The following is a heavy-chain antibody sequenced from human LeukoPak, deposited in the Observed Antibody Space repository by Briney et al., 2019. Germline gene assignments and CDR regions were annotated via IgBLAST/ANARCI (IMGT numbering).Heavy chain of an antibody. V-gene: IGHV4-39*01. CDR1: GGSISSSSYY. D-gene: IGHD6-13*01. Sequence: SETLSLTCTVSGGSISSSSYYWGWIRQPPGRGLEWIGTIFYGGNTDYKPSLRSRVTISVDTSKNQFSLKLSSATAADTAVYYCARRGYDRPPDYWSQGTLVTVSS. CDR3: ARRGYDRPPDY. CDR2: IFYGGNT. J-gene: IGHJ4*02.